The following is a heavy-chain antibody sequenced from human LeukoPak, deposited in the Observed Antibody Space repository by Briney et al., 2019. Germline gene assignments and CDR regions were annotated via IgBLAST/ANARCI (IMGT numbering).Heavy chain of an antibody. CDR2: ISGSGGST. D-gene: IGHD4-17*01. CDR1: GFTFSSYA. J-gene: IGHJ4*02. CDR3: ARVVDHDYGDYYLDY. Sequence: GGSLRLSCAASGFTFSSYAMSWVRQAPGKGLEWVSAISGSGGSTYYADSVKGRFTISRDNFKNTLYLQMNSLRAEDTAVYYCARVVDHDYGDYYLDYWGQGTLVTVSS. V-gene: IGHV3-23*01.